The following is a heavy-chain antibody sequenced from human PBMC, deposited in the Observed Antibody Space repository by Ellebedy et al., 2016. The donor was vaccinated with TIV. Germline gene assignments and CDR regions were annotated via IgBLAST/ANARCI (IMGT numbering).Heavy chain of an antibody. J-gene: IGHJ5*02. D-gene: IGHD3-10*01. V-gene: IGHV1-46*01. CDR2: INPNTGST. Sequence: AASVKVSCKASGYTFTHAYMHWVRQAPGQGLEWMGVINPNTGSTTYTQKFQGRVTMTSDKSTSTSYMELSSLRSEDTAVYYCARAWGFGELRRWFDPWGQGTLVTVSS. CDR1: GYTFTHAY. CDR3: ARAWGFGELRRWFDP.